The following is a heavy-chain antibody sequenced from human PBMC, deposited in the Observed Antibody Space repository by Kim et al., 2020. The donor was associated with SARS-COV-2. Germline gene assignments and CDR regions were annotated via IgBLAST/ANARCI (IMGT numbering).Heavy chain of an antibody. CDR2: YAGNP. CDR3: ARVIWGSYRYTDS. Sequence: YAGNPTYAQAFTGRFVFSLDTSVSTAYLQISSLKAEDTALYYCARVIWGSYRYTDSWGQGTLFTVSS. D-gene: IGHD3-16*02. J-gene: IGHJ4*02. V-gene: IGHV7-4-1*02.